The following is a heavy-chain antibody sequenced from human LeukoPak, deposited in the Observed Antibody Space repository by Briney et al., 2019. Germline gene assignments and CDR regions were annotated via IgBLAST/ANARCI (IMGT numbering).Heavy chain of an antibody. D-gene: IGHD1-1*01. CDR1: GYSISNDYY. CDR2: IYHSGGS. Sequence: PSETLSLTCVVSGYSISNDYYWGWIRQPPGKGLEWIDNIYHSGGSYYNPSLKSRGTILVDTSKNQFSLKLSSVTAADTAVYYCAKAGTTGIHHWFDPWGQGNLVTVSS. V-gene: IGHV4-38-2*01. J-gene: IGHJ5*02. CDR3: AKAGTTGIHHWFDP.